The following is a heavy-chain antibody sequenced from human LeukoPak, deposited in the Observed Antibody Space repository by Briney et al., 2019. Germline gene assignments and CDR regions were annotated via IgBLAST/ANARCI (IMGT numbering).Heavy chain of an antibody. Sequence: PSETLSLTCTVSGGSISSGAYYWSWIRQAPGKGLEWISKINSGSTTIYYKDSVRGRFTISRDNAKNSLSLQMNNLRVEDTAVYYCARDSPRLSYWGQGTLVTVSS. CDR3: ARDSPRLSY. J-gene: IGHJ4*02. V-gene: IGHV3-11*04. CDR1: GGSISSGAYY. CDR2: INSGSTTI.